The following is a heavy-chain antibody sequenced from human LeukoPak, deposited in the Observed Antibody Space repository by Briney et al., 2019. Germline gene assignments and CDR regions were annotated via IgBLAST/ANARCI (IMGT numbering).Heavy chain of an antibody. CDR1: GGSISSGGYS. V-gene: IGHV4-30-2*01. J-gene: IGHJ5*02. CDR2: IYHSGST. D-gene: IGHD3-16*01. Sequence: PSQTLSLTCAVSGGSISSGGYSWSWIRQPPGKGLEWIGYIYHSGSTYYNPSLKSRVTISVDRSKNQFSLKPSSVTAADTAVYYCARGRRGDWFDPWGQGTLVTVSS. CDR3: ARGRRGDWFDP.